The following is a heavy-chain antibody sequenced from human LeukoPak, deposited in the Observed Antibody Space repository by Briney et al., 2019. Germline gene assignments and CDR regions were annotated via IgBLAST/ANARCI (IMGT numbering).Heavy chain of an antibody. CDR3: TRRMATASPLGALDI. V-gene: IGHV3-73*01. CDR2: IRSKSNTYAT. J-gene: IGHJ3*02. D-gene: IGHD5-12*01. CDR1: GFTFSGSA. Sequence: GGSLRLSCAASGFTFSGSAIHWVRQASGRGLEWVGRIRSKSNTYATAYAASVKGRFTISRDDSKNTAYLQMSSLKTEDTAVYYCTRRMATASPLGALDIWGLGTTVTVSS.